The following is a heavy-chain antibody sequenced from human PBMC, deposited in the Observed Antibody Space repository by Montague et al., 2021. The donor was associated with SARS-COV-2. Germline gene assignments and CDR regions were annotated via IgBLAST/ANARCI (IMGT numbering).Heavy chain of an antibody. CDR2: ISSSGGGSTK. J-gene: IGHJ6*02. V-gene: IGHV3-48*03. Sequence: SLRLSCAASGFIFSSYEMNWVRQAPGKGLEWISYISSSGGGSTKHYTXSVKGRFTISRDNAKNSLYLQMNSLRVEDTAIYHCARDRDWDDWCGMDVWGQGTTVTVSS. CDR3: ARDRDWDDWCGMDV. CDR1: GFIFSSYE. D-gene: IGHD2-21*01.